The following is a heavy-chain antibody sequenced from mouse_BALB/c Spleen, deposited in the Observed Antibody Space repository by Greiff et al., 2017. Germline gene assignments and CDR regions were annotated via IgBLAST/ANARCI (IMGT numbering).Heavy chain of an antibody. CDR2: INSNGGST. V-gene: IGHV5-6-2*01. D-gene: IGHD1-1*01. J-gene: IGHJ2*01. CDR1: GFTFSSYY. Sequence: EVKVEESGGGLVKLGGSLKLSCAASGFTFSSYYMSWVRQTPEKRLELVAAINSNGGSTYYPDTVKGRFTISRDNAKNTLYLQMSSLKSEDTALYYCARDYGSSFYFDYWVQGTTLTVSS. CDR3: ARDYGSSFYFDY.